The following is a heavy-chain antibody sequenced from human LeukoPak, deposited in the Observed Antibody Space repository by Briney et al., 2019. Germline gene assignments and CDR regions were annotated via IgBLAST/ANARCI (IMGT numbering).Heavy chain of an antibody. Sequence: MTSETLSLTCTVSGGSISSSSYYWGWIRQPPGKGLEWIGSIYYSGSTYYNPSLKSRVTISVDTSKNQFSLKLSSVTAADTAVYYCARGDTAMVHNWFDPWGQGTLVTVSS. CDR1: GGSISSSSYY. D-gene: IGHD5-18*01. J-gene: IGHJ5*02. V-gene: IGHV4-39*07. CDR3: ARGDTAMVHNWFDP. CDR2: IYYSGST.